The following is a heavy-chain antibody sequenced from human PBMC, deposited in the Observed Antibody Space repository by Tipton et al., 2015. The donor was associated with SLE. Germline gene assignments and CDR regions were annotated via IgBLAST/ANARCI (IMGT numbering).Heavy chain of an antibody. CDR1: GGSISSSSYY. Sequence: TLSLTCTASGGSISSSSYYWGWIRQPPGKGLEWIGSIYYSGSTYYNPSLKSRVTISVDTSKNQFSLKLSSVTAADTAVYYCARVGEPNHYDFWSGYHYWYFDLWGRGTLVTVSS. V-gene: IGHV4-39*07. CDR3: ARVGEPNHYDFWSGYHYWYFDL. CDR2: IYYSGST. D-gene: IGHD3-3*01. J-gene: IGHJ2*01.